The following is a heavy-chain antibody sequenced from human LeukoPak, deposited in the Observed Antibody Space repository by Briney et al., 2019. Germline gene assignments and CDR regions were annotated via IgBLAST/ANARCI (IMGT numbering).Heavy chain of an antibody. D-gene: IGHD3-3*01. CDR3: AKLCDFWSGSQAY. CDR2: INPHSGAT. CDR1: GYTFTDYY. V-gene: IGHV1-2*02. Sequence: ASVKVSCKASGYTFTDYYMHWVRQAPGQGLEWMGWINPHSGATNYAQKFQGRVTMTRDTPISTAYMELSSLRSDDTAVYYCAKLCDFWSGSQAYWGQGTLVTVSS. J-gene: IGHJ4*02.